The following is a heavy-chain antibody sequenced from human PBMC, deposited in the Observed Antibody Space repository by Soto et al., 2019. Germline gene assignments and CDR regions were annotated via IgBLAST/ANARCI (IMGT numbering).Heavy chain of an antibody. Sequence: PGGSLRLSCAASGFTFSSYGMHWVRQAPGKGLEWVAVISYDGSNKYYADSVKGRFTISRDNSKNTLYLQMNSLRAEDTAAYYCAKWKRRSYYYYMDFWGKGTSVTVSS. D-gene: IGHD1-1*01. CDR1: GFTFSSYG. V-gene: IGHV3-30*18. CDR2: ISYDGSNK. J-gene: IGHJ6*03. CDR3: AKWKRRSYYYYMDF.